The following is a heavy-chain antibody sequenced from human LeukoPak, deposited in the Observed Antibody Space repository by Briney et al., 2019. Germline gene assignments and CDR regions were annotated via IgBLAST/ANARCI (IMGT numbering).Heavy chain of an antibody. J-gene: IGHJ4*02. D-gene: IGHD3-10*01. CDR2: ISYDGSNK. CDR3: AKDHVYGSPLYYFDY. V-gene: IGHV3-30*18. Sequence: GRSLRLSCAASGFTFSSYGMHWVRQAPGKGLEWVAVISYDGSNKYYADSVKGRFTISRDNSKNTLYLQMNSLRAEDTAVYYCAKDHVYGSPLYYFDYWGQGTLVTVSS. CDR1: GFTFSSYG.